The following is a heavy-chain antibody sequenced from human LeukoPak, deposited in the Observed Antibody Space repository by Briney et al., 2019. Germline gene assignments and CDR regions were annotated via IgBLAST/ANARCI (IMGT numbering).Heavy chain of an antibody. CDR3: ARDSGYCTSSTCRQRPDY. J-gene: IGHJ4*02. Sequence: SETLSLTCTVSGGSISSYYWSWIRQPPGKGLEWIGYIYHGGSTYYNPSLKSRVTMSADRSKNQFSLNLSSVTAADTAMYYCARDSGYCTSSTCRQRPDYWGQGTLVTVSS. CDR1: GGSISSYY. CDR2: IYHGGST. D-gene: IGHD2-2*01. V-gene: IGHV4-59*12.